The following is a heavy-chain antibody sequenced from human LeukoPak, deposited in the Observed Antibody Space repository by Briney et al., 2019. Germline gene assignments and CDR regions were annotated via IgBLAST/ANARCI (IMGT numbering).Heavy chain of an antibody. D-gene: IGHD3-22*01. J-gene: IGHJ4*02. CDR1: GFTFSSYW. V-gene: IGHV3-7*01. CDR3: ARALAHYDSSGYFDY. Sequence: GGSLRLSCAASGFTFSSYWMSWVRLAPGKGLEWVANIEQDGSEKYYVDSVKGRFTISRDNAKNSLYLQMNSLRAEDTAVYYCARALAHYDSSGYFDYWGQGTLVTVSS. CDR2: IEQDGSEK.